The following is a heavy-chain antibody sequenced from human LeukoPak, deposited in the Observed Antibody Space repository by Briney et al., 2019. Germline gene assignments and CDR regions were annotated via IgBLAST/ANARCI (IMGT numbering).Heavy chain of an antibody. D-gene: IGHD5-18*01. CDR3: ARVDTAMVTVDY. J-gene: IGHJ4*02. CDR1: GGSINSYY. Sequence: SETLSLTCTVSGGSINSYYWNWIRQPPGKGLEWIGNMYYSGNTNYNPSLKSRATISADTSKTEFSLKLSSVTAADTAVYYCARVDTAMVTVDYWGQGTLVTVSS. CDR2: MYYSGNT. V-gene: IGHV4-59*01.